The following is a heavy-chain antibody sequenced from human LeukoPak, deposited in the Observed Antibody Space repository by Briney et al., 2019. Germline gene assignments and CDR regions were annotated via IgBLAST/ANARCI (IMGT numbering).Heavy chain of an antibody. D-gene: IGHD3-16*02. Sequence: ASVKVSCKASGGTFSSYAISWVRQAPGQGLEWMGGIIPIFGTANYAQKFQGRVTITADESTSIAYMELSSLRSEDTAVYYCVTARSFGYWGQGTLVTVSS. CDR2: IIPIFGTA. CDR1: GGTFSSYA. J-gene: IGHJ4*02. V-gene: IGHV1-69*01. CDR3: VTARSFGY.